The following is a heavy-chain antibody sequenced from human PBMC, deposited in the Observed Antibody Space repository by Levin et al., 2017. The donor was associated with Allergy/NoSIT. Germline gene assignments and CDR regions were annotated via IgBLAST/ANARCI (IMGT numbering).Heavy chain of an antibody. D-gene: IGHD6-6*01. J-gene: IGHJ4*02. CDR1: GFSFSSYS. V-gene: IGHV3-21*01. Sequence: GGSLRLSCAASGFSFSSYSMNWVRQAPGKGLEWVSSISGDSIYIYYADSVKGRFTISRDNVKNSVYLQMNSLRGEDTAGYYCAREIGSSNPSLADYWGQGTLVTVSS. CDR2: ISGDSIYI. CDR3: AREIGSSNPSLADY.